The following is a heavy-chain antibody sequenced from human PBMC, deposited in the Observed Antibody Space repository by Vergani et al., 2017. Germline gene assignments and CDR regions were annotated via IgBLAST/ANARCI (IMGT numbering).Heavy chain of an antibody. CDR1: GFTFSSYA. CDR3: AKDPRRLRYSSGWYVGY. D-gene: IGHD6-19*01. Sequence: EVQLLESGGGLVQPGGSLRLSCAASGFTFSSYAMSWVRQAPGKGLEWVSAISGGGGSTYYADSVKGRFTISRDNSKNTLYLQMNSLRAEDTAVYYCAKDPRRLRYSSGWYVGYWGQGTLVTVSS. J-gene: IGHJ4*02. V-gene: IGHV3-23*01. CDR2: ISGGGGST.